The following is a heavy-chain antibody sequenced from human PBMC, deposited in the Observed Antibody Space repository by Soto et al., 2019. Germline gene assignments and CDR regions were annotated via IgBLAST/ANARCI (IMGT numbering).Heavy chain of an antibody. D-gene: IGHD4-17*01. CDR2: IIPIFGTA. CDR3: AREGRVGYGRDYYYGMDV. J-gene: IGHJ6*02. CDR1: GGPFSSYP. V-gene: IGHV1-69*01. Sequence: QVQLVQSGAEVQKPGSSVNLSCKASGGPFSSYPISWVRQAPGQGLEWMGGIIPIFGTANDAQKFQGRVTITADEATGPAYMELSSVRAEDTAVYYCAREGRVGYGRDYYYGMDVWGQGPTFTGS.